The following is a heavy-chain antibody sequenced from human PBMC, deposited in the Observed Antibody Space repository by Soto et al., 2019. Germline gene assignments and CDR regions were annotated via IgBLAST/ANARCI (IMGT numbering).Heavy chain of an antibody. V-gene: IGHV1-18*01. D-gene: IGHD2-8*01. CDR2: VSANNGHT. Sequence: ASVKVSFKASGFTFSNYGLNWVRQAPGQGLEWMGWVSANNGHTNYAQNLQGRVSMTTDTSTSTAYMELRGLTFDDTAVYYCARDIESVTAKHFFYYYAMDVWGQGPKVTVSS. J-gene: IGHJ6*02. CDR1: GFTFSNYG. CDR3: ARDIESVTAKHFFYYYAMDV.